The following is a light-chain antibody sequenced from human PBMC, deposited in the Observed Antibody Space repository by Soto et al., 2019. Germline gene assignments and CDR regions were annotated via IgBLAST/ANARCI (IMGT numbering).Light chain of an antibody. V-gene: IGKV1-39*01. CDR3: QQSYSTPYT. CDR2: GAA. J-gene: IGKJ2*01. CDR1: QSISGY. Sequence: DIQMTQSPSSLSASVGDRITITCRASQSISGYLNWYQQRPGKAPKLLIYGAASLQSGVPFRFSGSRSGTDFTLTISSLQPEDFATYFCQQSYSTPYTFGQGTKLEIK.